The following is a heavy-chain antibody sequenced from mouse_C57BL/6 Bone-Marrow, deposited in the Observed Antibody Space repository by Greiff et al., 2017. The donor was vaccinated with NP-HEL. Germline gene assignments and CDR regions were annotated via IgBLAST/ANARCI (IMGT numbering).Heavy chain of an antibody. Sequence: EVQRVESGPGLVKPSQSLSLTCSVTGYSITSGYYWNWIRQFPGNKLEWMGYISYDGSNNYNPSLKNRISITRDTSKNQFFLKLNSVTTEDTATYYCARWLLPYYYAMDYWGQGTSVTVSS. D-gene: IGHD2-3*01. CDR3: ARWLLPYYYAMDY. J-gene: IGHJ4*01. CDR1: GYSITSGYY. CDR2: ISYDGSN. V-gene: IGHV3-6*01.